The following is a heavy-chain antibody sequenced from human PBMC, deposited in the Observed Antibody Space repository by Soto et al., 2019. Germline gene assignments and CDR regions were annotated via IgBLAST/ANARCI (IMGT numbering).Heavy chain of an antibody. CDR3: ARLGGAVAPYYYGMDV. Sequence: LETQPLTCAVSGGTIGSSSYYRGCIRKPPGKGLEWIGSIYYSGSTYYNPSLKSRVTISVDTSKNQFSLKLSSVTAADTAVYYCARLGGAVAPYYYGMDVWGQGTAVTVS. CDR1: GGTIGSSSYY. J-gene: IGHJ6*02. CDR2: IYYSGST. D-gene: IGHD6-19*01. V-gene: IGHV4-39*01.